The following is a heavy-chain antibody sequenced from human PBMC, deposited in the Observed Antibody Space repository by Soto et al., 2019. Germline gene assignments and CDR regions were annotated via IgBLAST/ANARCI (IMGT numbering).Heavy chain of an antibody. V-gene: IGHV3-33*01. CDR1: GFTLRSDG. D-gene: IGHD3-10*01. Sequence: PGGSMGLSSAASGFTLRSDGMHWVRQAPGKGLEWVAVIWYDGSNKYYVDSVKGRFTISRDNSKNTLFLQMNSLRAEDTAVYYCARGSGYYYYTMDVWGQGTTVTVSS. J-gene: IGHJ6*02. CDR3: ARGSGYYYYTMDV. CDR2: IWYDGSNK.